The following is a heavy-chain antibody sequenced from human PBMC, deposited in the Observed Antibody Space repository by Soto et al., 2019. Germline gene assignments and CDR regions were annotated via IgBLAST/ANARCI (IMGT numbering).Heavy chain of an antibody. CDR1: GYTFTSYD. V-gene: IGHV1-8*01. J-gene: IGHJ4*02. D-gene: IGHD3-9*01. CDR3: ARERTYFGDY. CDR2: MNPNSGNT. Sequence: QVQLVQSGAEVKKPGASVKVSCKASGYTFTSYDINWVRQATGQGLEWMGWMNPNSGNTGYAQKFXGXVXMXRNTSISTAYMELSSLRSEDTAVYYCARERTYFGDYWGQGTLVTVSS.